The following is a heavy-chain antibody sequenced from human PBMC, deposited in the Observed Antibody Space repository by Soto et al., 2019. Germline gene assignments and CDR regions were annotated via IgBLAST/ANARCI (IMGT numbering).Heavy chain of an antibody. D-gene: IGHD2-15*01. CDR1: GGSISSYY. Sequence: SETLSLTCTVSGGSISSYYWSWIRQPPGKGLEWIGYIYCSGSTNYNPSLKSRVTITRDTSASTAYMELSSLRSEDTAVYYCARGESVVGDYWGQGTLVTVSS. V-gene: IGHV4-4*08. J-gene: IGHJ4*02. CDR3: ARGESVVGDY. CDR2: IYCSGST.